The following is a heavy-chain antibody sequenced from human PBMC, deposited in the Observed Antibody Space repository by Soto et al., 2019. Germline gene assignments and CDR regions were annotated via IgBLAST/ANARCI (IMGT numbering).Heavy chain of an antibody. J-gene: IGHJ4*02. CDR3: ARWYCSGGSCYPFDY. CDR1: GFTFSSYG. CDR2: IWYDGSNK. D-gene: IGHD2-15*01. V-gene: IGHV3-33*01. Sequence: QVQLVASGGGVVQPGRSLRLSCAASGFTFSSYGMHWVRQAPGKGLEWVAVIWYDGSNKYYADSVKGRFTISRDNSKNTLYLQMNSLRAEDTAVYYCARWYCSGGSCYPFDYWGQGTLVTVSS.